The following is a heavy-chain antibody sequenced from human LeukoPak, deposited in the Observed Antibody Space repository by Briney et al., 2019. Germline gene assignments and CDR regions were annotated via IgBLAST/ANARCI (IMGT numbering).Heavy chain of an antibody. CDR3: ARDRSPYYDSSGYSLDYFDY. Sequence: ASVKVSCKASSYTFTSYGISWVRQAPGQGLEWMGWISAYNGNTNYAQKLQGRVTMTTDTSTSTAYMELRSLRSDDTAVYYCARDRSPYYDSSGYSLDYFDYWGQGTLVTVSS. CDR1: SYTFTSYG. J-gene: IGHJ4*02. D-gene: IGHD3-22*01. CDR2: ISAYNGNT. V-gene: IGHV1-18*01.